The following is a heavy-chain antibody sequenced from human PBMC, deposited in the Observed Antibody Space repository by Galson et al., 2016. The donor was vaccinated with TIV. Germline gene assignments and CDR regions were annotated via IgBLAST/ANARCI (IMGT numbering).Heavy chain of an antibody. J-gene: IGHJ4*02. V-gene: IGHV3-7*01. D-gene: IGHD5-12*01. Sequence: SLRLSCAASGFIFSDYWMSWVRQAPGKGLEWVANIKQDGSEKYYMDSVKGRITISRDNAKSSLYLQMNSLRAEDTAVYYWVVAAGTLHWGQGTLVTVSS. CDR1: GFIFSDYW. CDR2: IKQDGSEK. CDR3: VVAAGTLH.